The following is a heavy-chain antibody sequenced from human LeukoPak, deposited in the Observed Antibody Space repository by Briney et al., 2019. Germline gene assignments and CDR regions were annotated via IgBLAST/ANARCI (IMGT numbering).Heavy chain of an antibody. D-gene: IGHD7-27*01. Sequence: GGSLRLSCAASGFTFSTYSMNWVRQALGKGLEWVSSISSAGTYTHYADSVKGRFTISRDNAKNTLYLQMNSLRAEDTAVYYCAGLTGDAIDYWGQGNLVTVSS. CDR1: GFTFSTYS. V-gene: IGHV3-21*01. CDR2: ISSAGTYT. J-gene: IGHJ4*02. CDR3: AGLTGDAIDY.